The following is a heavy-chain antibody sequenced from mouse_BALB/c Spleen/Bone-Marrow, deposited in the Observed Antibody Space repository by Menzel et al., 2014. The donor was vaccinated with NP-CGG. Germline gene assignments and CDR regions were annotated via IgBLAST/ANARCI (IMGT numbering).Heavy chain of an antibody. CDR1: GFTFSSYA. Sequence: VQLKESGGGLVKPGGSLKLSCAASGFTFSSYAMSWVRQTPEKRLEWVASISSGGSTYYPDSVKGRFTISRDNARNILYLQMSSLRSEDTAMYHCARDGSSYYAMDYWGQGTSVTVSS. CDR3: ARDGSSYYAMDY. D-gene: IGHD1-1*01. J-gene: IGHJ4*01. CDR2: ISSGGST. V-gene: IGHV5-6-5*01.